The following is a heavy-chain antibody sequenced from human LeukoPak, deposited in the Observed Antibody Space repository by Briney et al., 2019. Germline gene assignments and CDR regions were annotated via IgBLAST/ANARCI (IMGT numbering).Heavy chain of an antibody. D-gene: IGHD3-10*01. CDR3: ARPGITAFDI. Sequence: PGGSLRLSCVASGFTLSSHNINWVRQAPGKGLEWVSHIGSSGSITYYGDSVKGRITISRDNAKNSVSLYMNSLRAEDSAVYYCARPGITAFDIWGQGTMVTVSS. V-gene: IGHV3-48*01. CDR1: GFTLSSHN. J-gene: IGHJ3*02. CDR2: IGSSGSIT.